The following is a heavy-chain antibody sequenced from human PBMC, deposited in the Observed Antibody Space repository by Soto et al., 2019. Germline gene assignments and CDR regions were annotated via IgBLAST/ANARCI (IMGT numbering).Heavy chain of an antibody. CDR3: ARDYYYDSRSSSVNWFDP. D-gene: IGHD3-22*01. CDR2: INMDGTKT. Sequence: PGGSLRLSCVASEFTFSKYWMNWVRQAPGKGLVWVSRINMDGTKTAYADSVKGRFTVSRDNANNTLYLQMNSLGVEDTAVYYCARDYYYDSRSSSVNWFDPWGQGTLVTVSS. V-gene: IGHV3-74*01. J-gene: IGHJ5*02. CDR1: EFTFSKYW.